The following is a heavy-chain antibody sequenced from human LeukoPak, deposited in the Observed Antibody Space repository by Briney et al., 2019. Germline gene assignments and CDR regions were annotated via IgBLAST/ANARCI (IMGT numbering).Heavy chain of an antibody. V-gene: IGHV3-48*03. J-gene: IGHJ4*02. CDR3: ARGRPDSSGWTRLFEY. CDR1: GITLSSYE. Sequence: GGSLRLSCAASGITLSSYEMNWVRQAPGQGLEWVSYISSSGSIIYYADAVKDRFTISRDNAKNSLYLQMNSLRAEDTAVYYCARGRPDSSGWTRLFEYWGQGILVTVSP. D-gene: IGHD6-19*01. CDR2: ISSSGSII.